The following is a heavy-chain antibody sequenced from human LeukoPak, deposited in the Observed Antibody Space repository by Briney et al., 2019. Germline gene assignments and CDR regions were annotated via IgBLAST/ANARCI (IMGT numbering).Heavy chain of an antibody. CDR2: IYYSGST. D-gene: IGHD3/OR15-3a*01. Sequence: SETLSLTCTVSGGSISSYYWSWIRQPPGKGLEWIGYIYYSGSTNYNPSLKSRVTISVDTSKNQFSLKLSSVTAADTAVYYCARDQPWTDWGQGTLVTVSS. CDR3: ARDQPWTD. CDR1: GGSISSYY. V-gene: IGHV4-59*01. J-gene: IGHJ4*02.